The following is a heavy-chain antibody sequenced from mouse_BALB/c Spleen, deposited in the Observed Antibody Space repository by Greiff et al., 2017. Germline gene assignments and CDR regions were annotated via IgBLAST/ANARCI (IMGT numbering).Heavy chain of an antibody. V-gene: IGHV5-17*02. J-gene: IGHJ3*01. D-gene: IGHD1-1*01. CDR2: ISSGSSTI. Sequence: EVNVVESGGGLVQPGGSRKLSCAASGFTFSSFGMHWVRQAPEKGLEWVAYISSGSSTIYYADTVKGRFTISRDNPKNTLFLQMTSLRSEDTAMYYCAREDYYGTLAYWGQGTLVTGSA. CDR1: GFTFSSFG. CDR3: AREDYYGTLAY.